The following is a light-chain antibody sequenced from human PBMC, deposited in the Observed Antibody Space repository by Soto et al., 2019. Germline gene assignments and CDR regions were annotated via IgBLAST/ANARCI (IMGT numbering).Light chain of an antibody. CDR1: QSINIY. V-gene: IGKV3-11*01. CDR2: DAS. J-gene: IGKJ4*01. CDR3: EQRYSWPLT. Sequence: EIVLTQSPAALSLSPGGRTTLSCRVSQSINIYLAWYQQKLGQAPRLLIYDASIRATGIPARFSGSGSGTKFTLTISSLEPEDFGVYYGEQRYSWPLTFGGGTKVEIK.